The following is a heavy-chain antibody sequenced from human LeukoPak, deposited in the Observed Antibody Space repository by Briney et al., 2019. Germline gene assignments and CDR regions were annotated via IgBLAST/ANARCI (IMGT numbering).Heavy chain of an antibody. D-gene: IGHD4-17*01. J-gene: IGHJ4*02. CDR2: IYSDSGGST. CDR1: GFTFSSYA. CDR3: ARGFTHDYGDYFDY. V-gene: IGHV3-23*01. Sequence: GGSLRLSCAASGFTFSSYAMSWVRQAPGKGLDWVSVIYSDSGGSTYYADSVKGRFTMSRDNSKNTLYLHMNSLRAEDTAVYYCARGFTHDYGDYFDYWGQRTLVTVSS.